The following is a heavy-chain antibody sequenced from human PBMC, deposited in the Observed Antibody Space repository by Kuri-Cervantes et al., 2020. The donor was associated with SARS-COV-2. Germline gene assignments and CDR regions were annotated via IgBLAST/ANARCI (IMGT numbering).Heavy chain of an antibody. CDR3: ARGTVYSSSSGGMDV. CDR2: IKQDGSEK. D-gene: IGHD6-6*01. CDR1: GFTFSSYW. Sequence: GGSLRLSCAASGFTFSSYWMSWVRQAPGKGLEWVANIKQDGSEKYYVDSVKGRFTISRDNAKSSLYLQMNSLRAEDTAVYYCARGTVYSSSSGGMDVWGQGTTVTVSS. V-gene: IGHV3-7*01. J-gene: IGHJ6*02.